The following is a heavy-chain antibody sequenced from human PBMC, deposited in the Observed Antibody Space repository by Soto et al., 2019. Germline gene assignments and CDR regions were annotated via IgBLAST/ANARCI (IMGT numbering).Heavy chain of an antibody. CDR2: INPRSGDT. Sequence: ASVKVSCKASGYTFTGYFIHWVRQAPGQGLEWMGWINPRSGDTNYAQNFQGRVTMTRDTSITTAYMELSTLRSDDTAVYYCGRGRSGQIVVFYWGQGTPVTVSS. V-gene: IGHV1-2*02. CDR3: GRGRSGQIVVFY. J-gene: IGHJ4*02. CDR1: GYTFTGYF. D-gene: IGHD5-12*01.